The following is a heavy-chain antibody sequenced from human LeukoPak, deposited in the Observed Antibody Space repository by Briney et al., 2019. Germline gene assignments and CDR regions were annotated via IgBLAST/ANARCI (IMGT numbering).Heavy chain of an antibody. CDR2: ISSNGGST. CDR1: GFTFSSYA. V-gene: IGHV3-64*01. J-gene: IGHJ2*01. D-gene: IGHD2-21*02. Sequence: GGSLRLSCAASGFTFSSYAMHWVRQAPGRGLEYVSAISSNGGSTYYANSVKGRFTISRDNSKNTLYLQMGSLRAEDMAVYYCARRYQHIVVVTAFWWYFDLWGRGTLVTVSS. CDR3: ARRYQHIVVVTAFWWYFDL.